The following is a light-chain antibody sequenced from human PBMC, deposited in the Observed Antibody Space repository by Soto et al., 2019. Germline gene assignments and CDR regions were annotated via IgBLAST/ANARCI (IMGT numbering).Light chain of an antibody. Sequence: DIQMTQSPSSVSASVGDRVTISCRASQRIANFLNWYQQKPGKAPNLLIFGASSLQSGVPSRFSGSGSGTDFTLTINSLQPEDFATYYCQQSYSTPRTFGRGTKVDIK. CDR2: GAS. J-gene: IGKJ1*01. V-gene: IGKV1-39*01. CDR3: QQSYSTPRT. CDR1: QRIANF.